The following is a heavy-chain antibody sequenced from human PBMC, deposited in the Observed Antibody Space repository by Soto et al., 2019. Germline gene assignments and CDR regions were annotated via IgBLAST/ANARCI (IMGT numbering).Heavy chain of an antibody. CDR3: ARESEDLTSNFDY. Sequence: GGSLRLSCAASGFTFTRYSMNWVRQAPGKGLEWVSSISSTTNYIYHGDSMKGRFTISRDNAKNSLYLEMNSLRAEDTAVYYCARESEDLTSNFDYWGQGTLVTVSS. J-gene: IGHJ4*02. CDR1: GFTFTRYS. CDR2: ISSTTNYI. V-gene: IGHV3-21*06.